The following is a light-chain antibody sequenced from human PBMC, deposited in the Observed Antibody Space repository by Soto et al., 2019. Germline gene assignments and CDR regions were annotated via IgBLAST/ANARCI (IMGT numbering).Light chain of an antibody. CDR3: QQYGSSPPWT. CDR1: QSVSSSY. J-gene: IGKJ1*01. CDR2: GAS. Sequence: EIVLTQSPGTLSLSPGERATLSCRASQSVSSSYLAWYQQKPGQAPRRLIYGASSRATGIPDRFSGSVSGTGFTLTISRLEPEDFAVYYCQQYGSSPPWTFGQGTKVDIK. V-gene: IGKV3-20*01.